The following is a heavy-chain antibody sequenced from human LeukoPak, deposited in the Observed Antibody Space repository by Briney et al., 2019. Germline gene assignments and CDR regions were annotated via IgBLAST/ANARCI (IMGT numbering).Heavy chain of an antibody. CDR2: IYTSGST. J-gene: IGHJ3*02. CDR3: ARARGPHAFDI. V-gene: IGHV4-61*02. CDR1: GGSISSGSYY. D-gene: IGHD3-10*01. Sequence: SETLSLTCTVSGGSISSGSYYWSWIRQPAGKGLEWIGRIYTSGSTNYNPSLKSRVTISVDTSKNQFSLKLSSVTAADTAVYYCARARGPHAFDIWGQGTMVTVSS.